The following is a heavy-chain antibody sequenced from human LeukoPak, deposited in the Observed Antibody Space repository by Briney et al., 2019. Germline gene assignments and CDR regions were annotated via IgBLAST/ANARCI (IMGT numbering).Heavy chain of an antibody. CDR3: ARGGYCSGGSCYFDAFDI. J-gene: IGHJ3*02. D-gene: IGHD2-15*01. CDR1: GGTFTSYA. CDR2: IIPIFGTA. Sequence: SVKVSCKASGGTFTSYAISWVRQAPGQGLEWMGGIIPIFGTANYAQKFQGRVTITADKSTSTAYMELSSLRSEDTAVYYCARGGYCSGGSCYFDAFDIWGQGTMVTASS. V-gene: IGHV1-69*06.